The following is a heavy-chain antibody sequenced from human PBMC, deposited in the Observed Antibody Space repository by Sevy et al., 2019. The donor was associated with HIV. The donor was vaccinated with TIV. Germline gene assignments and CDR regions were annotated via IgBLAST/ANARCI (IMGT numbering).Heavy chain of an antibody. Sequence: GGSLRLSCAASGFTFSNYAMNWVRQAPGKGLEWVSGISGSGGSGDKTNYADSVKGRFTISRDDSKNSLYLQLNSLRAEDTAIYYCAKATTAGGRYFYYFGMDVWGQGTTVTVSS. J-gene: IGHJ6*02. D-gene: IGHD1-26*01. CDR2: ISGSGGSGDKT. V-gene: IGHV3-23*01. CDR3: AKATTAGGRYFYYFGMDV. CDR1: GFTFSNYA.